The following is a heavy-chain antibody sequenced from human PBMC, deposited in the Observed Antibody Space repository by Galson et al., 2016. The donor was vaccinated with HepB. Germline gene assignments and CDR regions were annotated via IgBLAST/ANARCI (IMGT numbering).Heavy chain of an antibody. D-gene: IGHD3-10*01. CDR1: GFTFSGSA. CDR2: IRSKANSYAT. V-gene: IGHV3-73*01. Sequence: SLRLSCAASGFTFSGSAMHWVRQASGKGLEWVGRIRSKANSYATAYAASVKGRFTISRDDSKNTAYLQMNSLKTEDTAVYYCARAPMLRGVIMTTPFDYWGQGTLVTVSS. J-gene: IGHJ4*02. CDR3: ARAPMLRGVIMTTPFDY.